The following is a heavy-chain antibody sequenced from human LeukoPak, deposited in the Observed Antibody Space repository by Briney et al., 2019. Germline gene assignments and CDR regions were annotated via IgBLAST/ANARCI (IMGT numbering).Heavy chain of an antibody. CDR2: IWYDGSNK. J-gene: IGHJ4*02. V-gene: IGHV3-33*01. Sequence: GRSLRLSCAASGFTFSSHGIHWVRQAPGKGLEWVAVIWYDGSNKYYADSVRGRFTITRDNFKNTLYLQMNSLRAEDTAVYYCARRADNSAVDYWGQGTLVTVSS. D-gene: IGHD6-19*01. CDR1: GFTFSSHG. CDR3: ARRADNSAVDY.